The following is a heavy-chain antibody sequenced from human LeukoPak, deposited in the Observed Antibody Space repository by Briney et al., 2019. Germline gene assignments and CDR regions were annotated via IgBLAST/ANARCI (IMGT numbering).Heavy chain of an antibody. D-gene: IGHD3-10*01. CDR2: INPNSGGT. CDR1: GYTFTNYA. J-gene: IGHJ5*02. Sequence: GASVKVSCKASGYTFTNYAITWVRQAPGQGLECMGWINPNSGGTNYAQKFQGRVTMTRDTSISTAYMELSRLRSDDTAVYYCARGGSGSYFSWLDPWGQGTLVTVSS. V-gene: IGHV1-2*02. CDR3: ARGGSGSYFSWLDP.